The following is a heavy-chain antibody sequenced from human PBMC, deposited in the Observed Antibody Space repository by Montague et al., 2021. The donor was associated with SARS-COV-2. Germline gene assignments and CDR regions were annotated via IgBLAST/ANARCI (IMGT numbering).Heavy chain of an antibody. Sequence: SLRLSCAASGFTLSRYAMHWVRQAPGKGLEWVAVISYDGSNKHNADSVKGRFTISRDKYKNTLYVQMNSLRAEDTAVYYCARGRGTYSLDYWGQGTLVTVSS. CDR3: ARGRGTYSLDY. V-gene: IGHV3-30-3*01. J-gene: IGHJ4*02. CDR2: ISYDGSNK. D-gene: IGHD1-26*01. CDR1: GFTLSRYA.